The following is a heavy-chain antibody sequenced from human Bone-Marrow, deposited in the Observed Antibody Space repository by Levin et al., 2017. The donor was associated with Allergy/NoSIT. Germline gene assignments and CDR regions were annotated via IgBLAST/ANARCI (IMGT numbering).Heavy chain of an antibody. CDR2: MSYDGSGS. V-gene: IGHV3-30-3*01. D-gene: IGHD4-17*01. Sequence: GGSLRLSCAASGFSFNNYAMHWVRQAPGKGLEWVAVMSYDGSGSDYADSVKGRFTISRDNSKNTLYLEMNSLTTEDTALYYCARDPTYGDYGIDNWGQGTLVTVSS. CDR1: GFSFNNYA. J-gene: IGHJ4*02. CDR3: ARDPTYGDYGIDN.